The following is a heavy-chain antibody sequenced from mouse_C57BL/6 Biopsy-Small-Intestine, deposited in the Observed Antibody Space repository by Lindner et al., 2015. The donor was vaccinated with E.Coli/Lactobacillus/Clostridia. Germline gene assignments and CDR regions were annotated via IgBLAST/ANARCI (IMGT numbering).Heavy chain of an antibody. Sequence: VQLQESGAELAKPGASVKMSCKASGYTFTSYWMHWVKQRPGQGLEWIGYINPSSGYTEYNQKFKDKATLTADKSSSTAYMQLSSLTSEDSAVYYCAVYSYNYWGQGTTLTVSS. CDR2: INPSSGYT. D-gene: IGHD2-12*01. J-gene: IGHJ2*01. CDR3: AVYSYNY. V-gene: IGHV1-7*01. CDR1: GYTFTSYW.